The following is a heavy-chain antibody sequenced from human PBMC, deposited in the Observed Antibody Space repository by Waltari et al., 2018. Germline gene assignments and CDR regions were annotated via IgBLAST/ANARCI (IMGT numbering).Heavy chain of an antibody. CDR2: INTDGTTT. CDR3: ARGRFLELASDY. Sequence: EVQLVESGGALVQPGGSLRLSCAASGFTFSSYWMHWVRQAPGKGLVWVSRINTDGTTTRYADSVKGRFTISRDNAKSTLYLQMNSLRVDDTAVYYCARGRFLELASDYWGQGTLVTVSS. CDR1: GFTFSSYW. J-gene: IGHJ4*02. V-gene: IGHV3-74*01. D-gene: IGHD3-3*01.